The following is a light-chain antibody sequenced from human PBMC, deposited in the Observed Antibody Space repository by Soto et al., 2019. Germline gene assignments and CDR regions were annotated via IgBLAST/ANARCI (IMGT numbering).Light chain of an antibody. J-gene: IGKJ2*01. V-gene: IGKV3-11*01. CDR3: QQRTNWPLVYI. Sequence: EIVLTQSPATLSLSPGERATLSCRASQSVGKYLAWYQQKPGQAPRLIIYAASNRATGIPARFSGSGSGTDYTLTISRLEPEDFAVYYCQQRTNWPLVYIFGQGTKLEIK. CDR1: QSVGKY. CDR2: AAS.